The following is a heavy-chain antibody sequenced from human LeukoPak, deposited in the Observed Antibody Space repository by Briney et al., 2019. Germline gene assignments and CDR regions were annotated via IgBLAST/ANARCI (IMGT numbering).Heavy chain of an antibody. CDR3: VKRGINFYDY. CDR2: ISSNGGST. D-gene: IGHD3-16*01. J-gene: IGHJ4*02. V-gene: IGHV3-64D*09. CDR1: GFIFSNSG. Sequence: GGSLRLSCSASGFIFSNSGLHWVRQAPGKGLEYVSAISSNGGSTYYADSVKGRFTISRDNSRNTLYLQMSSLRTEDTAVYYCVKRGINFYDYWGQGTLVTVSS.